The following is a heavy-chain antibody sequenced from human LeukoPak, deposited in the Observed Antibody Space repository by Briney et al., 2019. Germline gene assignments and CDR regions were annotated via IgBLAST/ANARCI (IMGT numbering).Heavy chain of an antibody. CDR3: ASRPYSVGDAPNAFDI. J-gene: IGHJ3*02. CDR2: ISTSGSTI. CDR1: GFTFSSYE. D-gene: IGHD1-26*01. Sequence: GGSLRLSCAASGFTFSSYEMNWVRQAPGKGLEWVSYISTSGSTIQYADSVKGRFTISRDDAKNSLYLQMNSLRAEDTAVYYCASRPYSVGDAPNAFDIWGQGTMVTVSS. V-gene: IGHV3-48*03.